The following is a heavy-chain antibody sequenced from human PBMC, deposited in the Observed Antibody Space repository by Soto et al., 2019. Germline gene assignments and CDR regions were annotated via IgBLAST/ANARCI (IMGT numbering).Heavy chain of an antibody. CDR2: ISAYNGNT. D-gene: IGHD3-10*01. Sequence: QVQLVQSGAEVKKPGASVKVSCKASGYTFTSYGISWVRQAPGQGLEWMGWISAYNGNTNYAQKLQGRVTMTTDTSTSTAYMELRSLRSDDTAVYYCARDRSPYGSGSYYKPLDYWGQGTLVTVSS. CDR1: GYTFTSYG. J-gene: IGHJ4*02. CDR3: ARDRSPYGSGSYYKPLDY. V-gene: IGHV1-18*01.